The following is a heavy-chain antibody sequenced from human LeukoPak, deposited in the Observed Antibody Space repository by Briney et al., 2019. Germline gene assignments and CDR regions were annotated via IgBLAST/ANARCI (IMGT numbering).Heavy chain of an antibody. CDR2: IYHSGST. CDR1: GFIFSSHW. J-gene: IGHJ4*02. CDR3: ARGSYGGYEPLYFDY. Sequence: GSLRLSCTSSGFIFSSHWMNWVRQPPGKGLEWIGEIYHSGSTNYNPSLKSRVTISVDKSKNQFSLKLSSVTAADTAVYYCARGSYGGYEPLYFDYWGQGTLVTVSS. D-gene: IGHD5-12*01. V-gene: IGHV4-4*02.